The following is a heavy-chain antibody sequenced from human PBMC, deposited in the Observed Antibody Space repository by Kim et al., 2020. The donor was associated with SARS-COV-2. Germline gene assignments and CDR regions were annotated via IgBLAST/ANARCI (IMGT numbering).Heavy chain of an antibody. J-gene: IGHJ3*02. D-gene: IGHD6-6*01. CDR3: AKTLYSSSTDAFYI. Sequence: GGSLRLSCAASGFTFSSHAMTWVRQAPGKGLEWVSGISRSGGTTYYADSMKGRFTISRDNSKNTLYLQLNSLRPEDTAVYYCAKTLYSSSTDAFYIWGQGTMVTVSS. V-gene: IGHV3-23*01. CDR1: GFTFSSHA. CDR2: ISRSGGTT.